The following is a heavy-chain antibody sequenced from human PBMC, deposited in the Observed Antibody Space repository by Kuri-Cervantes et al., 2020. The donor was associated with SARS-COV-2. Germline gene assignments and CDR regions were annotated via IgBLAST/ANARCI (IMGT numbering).Heavy chain of an antibody. CDR2: IRSKANSYAT. V-gene: IGHV3-73*01. CDR1: GFIFSGSA. J-gene: IGHJ4*02. CDR3: TTDTRYTTLFDY. Sequence: GESLKISCAASGFIFSGSAMHLVRQASGKGLEWVGRIRSKANSYATAYAASVKGRFTISRDDSKNTLYLQMDSLKTEDTAVYYCTTDTRYTTLFDYWGKGTLVTVSS. D-gene: IGHD3-16*02.